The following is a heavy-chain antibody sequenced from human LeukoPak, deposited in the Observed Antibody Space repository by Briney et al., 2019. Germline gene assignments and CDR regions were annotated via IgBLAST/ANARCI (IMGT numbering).Heavy chain of an antibody. CDR1: GYTFTGYY. CDR2: INPSGGST. CDR3: ARDCPYGSGSFNDAFDI. J-gene: IGHJ3*02. V-gene: IGHV1-46*01. D-gene: IGHD3-10*01. Sequence: ASVKVSCKASGYTFTGYYMHWVRQAPGQGLEWMGIINPSGGSTSYAQKFQGRVTMTRDTSTSTVYMELSSLRSEDTAVYYCARDCPYGSGSFNDAFDIWGQGTMVTVSS.